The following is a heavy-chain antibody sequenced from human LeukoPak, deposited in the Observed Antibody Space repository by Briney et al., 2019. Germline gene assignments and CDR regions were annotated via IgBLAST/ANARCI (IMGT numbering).Heavy chain of an antibody. D-gene: IGHD5-24*01. CDR1: GFTFDDYG. Sequence: PGGSLRLSCAASGFTFDDYGMSWVRQAPGKGLEWVSGINWNGGGTGYADSVKGRFTISRDNAKNSLYLQMNSLRAEDTAVYYCARGRDGYNFLYGMDVWGQGTTVTVSS. J-gene: IGHJ6*02. CDR3: ARGRDGYNFLYGMDV. V-gene: IGHV3-20*04. CDR2: INWNGGGT.